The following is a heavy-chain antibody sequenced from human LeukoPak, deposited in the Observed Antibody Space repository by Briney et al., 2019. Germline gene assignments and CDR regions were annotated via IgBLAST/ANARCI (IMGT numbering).Heavy chain of an antibody. J-gene: IGHJ4*02. Sequence: ASVKVSCKVSGYTLTELSMHWVRQAPGKGLEWMGGFDPEDGETIYAQKFQGRVTMTEDTSTDTAYMELSSLRSEDTAVYYCATVRYDYGDYWSPTNFDYWGQGTLVTVSS. D-gene: IGHD4-17*01. CDR1: GYTLTELS. CDR2: FDPEDGET. V-gene: IGHV1-24*01. CDR3: ATVRYDYGDYWSPTNFDY.